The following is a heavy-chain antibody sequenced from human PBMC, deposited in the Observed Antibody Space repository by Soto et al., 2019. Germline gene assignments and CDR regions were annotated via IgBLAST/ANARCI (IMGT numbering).Heavy chain of an antibody. Sequence: SETLSLTCTVSGGSIRNVYWSWIRQAPGKGLEWIGFIFHSGNAKYNPSLKSRVTISVDTSKNQFSLSLDSVTAADTAVYFCARAHAPTLPFDSWGQGTLVTVSS. CDR1: GGSIRNVY. CDR2: IFHSGNA. V-gene: IGHV4-59*01. D-gene: IGHD2-15*01. CDR3: ARAHAPTLPFDS. J-gene: IGHJ4*01.